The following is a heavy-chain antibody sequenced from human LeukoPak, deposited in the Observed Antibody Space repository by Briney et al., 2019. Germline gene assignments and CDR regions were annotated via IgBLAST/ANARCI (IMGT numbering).Heavy chain of an antibody. Sequence: SGGSLRLSCAASGFTFSSYSMNWVRQAPGKGLEWVSSISSGSSYIYYADSVKGRFTISRDNAKNSLYLQMNSLRAEDTAVHYCARDVTYYDFWSGYYDTLGYFDYWGQGTLVTVSS. CDR2: ISSGSSYI. J-gene: IGHJ4*02. CDR1: GFTFSSYS. V-gene: IGHV3-21*01. CDR3: ARDVTYYDFWSGYYDTLGYFDY. D-gene: IGHD3-3*01.